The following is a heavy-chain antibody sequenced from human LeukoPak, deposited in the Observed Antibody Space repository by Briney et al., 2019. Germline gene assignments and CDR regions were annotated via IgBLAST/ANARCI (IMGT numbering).Heavy chain of an antibody. V-gene: IGHV3-74*01. D-gene: IGHD4-11*01. CDR2: ITPDGSYT. J-gene: IGHJ4*02. Sequence: GGSLRLSCAASGFTFSNYWMHWVRQAPGEGLVWVSRITPDGSYTTYADSVKGRFTISTDDAKKSVSLQMNSLRAEDTAVYYCARGGKLDYPFDYWGQGTLVTVSS. CDR1: GFTFSNYW. CDR3: ARGGKLDYPFDY.